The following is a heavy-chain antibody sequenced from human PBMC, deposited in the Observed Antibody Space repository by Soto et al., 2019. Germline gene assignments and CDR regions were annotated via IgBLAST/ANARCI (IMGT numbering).Heavy chain of an antibody. CDR3: ARLSAAGFDP. V-gene: IGHV4-61*01. Sequence: QVQLQESGPGLVKPSETLSLTCTVSGGSVSSGSYHWGWIRQPPGKGLEWIGYIYHSGSTNYNPSLKSRVTISVDTSKTQFSLSLTSVTAADTAVYYCARLSAAGFDPWGQGTLVTVAS. CDR1: GGSVSSGSYH. J-gene: IGHJ5*02. D-gene: IGHD6-19*01. CDR2: IYHSGST.